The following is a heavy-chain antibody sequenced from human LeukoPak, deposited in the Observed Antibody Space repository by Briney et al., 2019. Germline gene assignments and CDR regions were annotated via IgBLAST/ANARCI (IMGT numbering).Heavy chain of an antibody. Sequence: ASVTVSCKASGYTFTGYYMHWVRQAPGQGLEWMGWINPNSGGTNYAQKFQGRVTMTRDTSISTAYMELSRLRSDDTAVYYCARDLASYYDSYNWFDPWGQGTLVTVSS. CDR2: INPNSGGT. J-gene: IGHJ5*02. D-gene: IGHD3-3*01. CDR3: ARDLASYYDSYNWFDP. V-gene: IGHV1-2*02. CDR1: GYTFTGYY.